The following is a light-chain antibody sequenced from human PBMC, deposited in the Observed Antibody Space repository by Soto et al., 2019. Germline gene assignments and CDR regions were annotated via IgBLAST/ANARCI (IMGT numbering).Light chain of an antibody. CDR3: HPRQSWPRT. CDR1: QAVNTR. Sequence: EIVLTQAPATLSSFPGDRVTLSCRASQAVNTRFAWYQHKPGQAPRLPIYLASNSAAGVPARFRGSGSGTDFTLTISNVEPEDFAAYYCHPRQSWPRTFGQGTKVDLK. CDR2: LAS. J-gene: IGKJ1*01. V-gene: IGKV3-11*01.